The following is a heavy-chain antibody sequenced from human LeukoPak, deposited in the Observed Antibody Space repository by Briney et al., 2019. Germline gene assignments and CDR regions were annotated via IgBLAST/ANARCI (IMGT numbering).Heavy chain of an antibody. J-gene: IGHJ4*02. CDR3: AKSGYNRFDY. Sequence: GGSLRLSCAASGFTFSDAWMSWVRQAPGKGLEWVSSISGSGSGGSTYYADSVKGRFTISRDNSKNTLYLQMNSLRAEDTAVYYCAKSGYNRFDYWGQGTLVTVSS. CDR2: ISGSGSGGST. CDR1: GFTFSDAW. V-gene: IGHV3-23*01. D-gene: IGHD5-24*01.